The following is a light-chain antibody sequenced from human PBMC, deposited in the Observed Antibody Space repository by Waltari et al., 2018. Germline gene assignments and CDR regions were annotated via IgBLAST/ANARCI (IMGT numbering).Light chain of an antibody. J-gene: IGLJ3*02. Sequence: QSVLTQPPSVSGAPGQRVTISCTGSGSNIGAGYDVPWYQQLPRAAPKPLIYGGTRRPFGVPDRFFGSTSGTAAFRAITGRQAEDEADYYGQSYDTTLSVVFGGGTKLTVL. CDR1: GSNIGAGYD. CDR2: GGT. CDR3: QSYDTTLSVV. V-gene: IGLV1-40*01.